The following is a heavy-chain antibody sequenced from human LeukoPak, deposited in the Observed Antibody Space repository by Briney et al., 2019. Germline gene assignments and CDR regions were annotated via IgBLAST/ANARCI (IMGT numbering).Heavy chain of an antibody. CDR3: ARSPYSSSWYPFAP. D-gene: IGHD6-13*01. V-gene: IGHV4-61*02. Sequence: SETLSLTCTVSGGSISSGSYYWSWIRQPAGKGLEWIGRIYTSGSTNYNPSLKSRVTMSVDTSKNQFSLKLSSVTAADTAVYYCARSPYSSSWYPFAPWGQGTLVTVSS. J-gene: IGHJ5*02. CDR2: IYTSGST. CDR1: GGSISSGSYY.